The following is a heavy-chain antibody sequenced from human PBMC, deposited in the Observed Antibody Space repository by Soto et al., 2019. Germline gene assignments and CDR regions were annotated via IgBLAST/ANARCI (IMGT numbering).Heavy chain of an antibody. CDR3: AKERAGTVTSAPHGDAFDI. Sequence: EVQLLESGGGLVQPGGSLRLSCAASGFTFSSYAMSWVRQAPGKGLEWVSAISGSGGSTYYADSVKGRFTISRDNSKNTLYLQMNSLRAEDTAVYYCAKERAGTVTSAPHGDAFDIWGQGTMVTVSS. J-gene: IGHJ3*02. V-gene: IGHV3-23*01. CDR2: ISGSGGST. CDR1: GFTFSSYA. D-gene: IGHD4-17*01.